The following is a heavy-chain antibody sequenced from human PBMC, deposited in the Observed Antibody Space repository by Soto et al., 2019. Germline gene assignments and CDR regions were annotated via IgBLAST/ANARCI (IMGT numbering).Heavy chain of an antibody. CDR2: ISSSSSYI. Sequence: GSLRLSCAASGCTFSSYSMNWVRQAPGKGLEWVSSISSSSSYIYYADSVKGRFTIPRDNAKNSLYLQMNSLRAEDTAVYYCERDDIAAAGNLDYWGQGTLDTVSS. D-gene: IGHD6-13*01. CDR3: ERDDIAAAGNLDY. CDR1: GCTFSSYS. V-gene: IGHV3-21*01. J-gene: IGHJ4*02.